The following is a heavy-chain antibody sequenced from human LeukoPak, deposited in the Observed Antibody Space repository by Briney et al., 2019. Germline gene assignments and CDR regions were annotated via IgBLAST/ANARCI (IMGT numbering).Heavy chain of an antibody. CDR3: ARDQTVSYGDYLGWFDP. CDR2: ISSSSSTI. CDR1: GLTFSSYS. V-gene: IGHV3-48*04. Sequence: GGSLRLSCAASGLTFSSYSMNWVRQAPGKGLEWVSYISSSSSTIYYADSVKGRFTISRDNAKNSLYLQMNSLRAEDTAVYYCARDQTVSYGDYLGWFDPWGQGTLVTVSS. J-gene: IGHJ5*02. D-gene: IGHD4-17*01.